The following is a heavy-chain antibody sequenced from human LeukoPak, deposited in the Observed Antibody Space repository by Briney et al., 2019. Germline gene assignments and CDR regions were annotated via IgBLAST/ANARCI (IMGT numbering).Heavy chain of an antibody. V-gene: IGHV4-38-2*02. D-gene: IGHD6-19*01. J-gene: IGHJ6*03. Sequence: PSETLSLTCTVSGFSVISVYYWGWIPQPPGKGLGGIGSIYGSGSTYYNPSLKSRVTISTDTSENQFSLKLTSDTAADTAVYYCARVSARYSSVLGRYYYYYRDVWAKGPRSPSP. CDR3: ARVSARYSSVLGRYYYYYRDV. CDR2: IYGSGST. CDR1: GFSVISVYY.